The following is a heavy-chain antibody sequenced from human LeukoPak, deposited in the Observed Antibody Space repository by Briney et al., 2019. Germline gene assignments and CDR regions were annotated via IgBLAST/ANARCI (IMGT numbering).Heavy chain of an antibody. D-gene: IGHD2-2*01. V-gene: IGHV1-69*13. Sequence: ASVKVSCKASGGTFSSYAISWVRQAPGQGLEWMGGIIPIFGTANYAQKFQGRVTITADESTSTAYMELSSLRSEDTAVYYCARDGVVVVPAAIYYYYYMDVWGKGTTVTVSS. CDR1: GGTFSSYA. J-gene: IGHJ6*03. CDR3: ARDGVVVVPAAIYYYYYMDV. CDR2: IIPIFGTA.